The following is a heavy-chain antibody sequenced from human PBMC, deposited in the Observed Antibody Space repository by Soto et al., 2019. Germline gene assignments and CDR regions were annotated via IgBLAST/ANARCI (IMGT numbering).Heavy chain of an antibody. CDR2: IHYSGTT. CDR1: GTSISSYY. Sequence: SETLSLTCTVSGTSISSYYWSWIRQPPGKGLEWIANIHYSGTTNYNPSLASRVTLSVDTSKNQFSLKMTSVTAADRAMYFCARAGYGMDVWGQGTTVTVSS. CDR3: ARAGYGMDV. V-gene: IGHV4-59*01. J-gene: IGHJ6*02.